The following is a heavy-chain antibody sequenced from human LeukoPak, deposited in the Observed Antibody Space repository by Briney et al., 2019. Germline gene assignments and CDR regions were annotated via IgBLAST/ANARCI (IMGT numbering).Heavy chain of an antibody. CDR3: AKVLQDYYDSSGSRRAFDI. CDR2: ITSTNSAM. Sequence: GGSLRLSCAASGFIFNVFSMNWVRQAPGKGLEWVSFITSTNSAMYYADSVKGRFTVSRDNSKNTLYLQMNSLRAEDTAVYYYAKVLQDYYDSSGSRRAFDIWGQGTMVTVSS. D-gene: IGHD3-22*01. CDR1: GFIFNVFS. V-gene: IGHV3-48*01. J-gene: IGHJ3*02.